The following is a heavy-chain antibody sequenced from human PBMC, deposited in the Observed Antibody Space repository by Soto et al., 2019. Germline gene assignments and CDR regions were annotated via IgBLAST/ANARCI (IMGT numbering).Heavy chain of an antibody. CDR3: ARDLSGSGSYYSYYYYYGMDV. CDR1: GGSISSSNW. Sequence: SETLSLTCAVSGGSISSSNWWSWVRQPPGKGLEWIGEIYHSGSTNYNPSLKSRVTISVDKSKNQFSLKLSSVTAADTAVYYCARDLSGSGSYYSYYYYYGMDVWGQGTTVT. V-gene: IGHV4-4*02. CDR2: IYHSGST. D-gene: IGHD3-10*01. J-gene: IGHJ6*02.